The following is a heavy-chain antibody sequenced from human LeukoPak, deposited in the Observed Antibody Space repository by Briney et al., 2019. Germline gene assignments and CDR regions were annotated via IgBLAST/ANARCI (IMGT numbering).Heavy chain of an antibody. CDR3: ARLGYSSGWYVYYYGMDV. D-gene: IGHD6-19*01. V-gene: IGHV4-34*01. CDR1: GGSFSGYY. Sequence: SETLSLTCAVYGGSFSGYYWSWIRQPPGKGLEWIGEINHSGSTNYNPSLKSRVTISVDTSKNQFSPKLSSVTAADTAVYYCARLGYSSGWYVYYYGMDVWGQGTTVTVSS. CDR2: INHSGST. J-gene: IGHJ6*02.